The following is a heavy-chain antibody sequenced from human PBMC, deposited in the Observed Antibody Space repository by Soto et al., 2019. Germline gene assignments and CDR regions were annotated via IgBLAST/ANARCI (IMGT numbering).Heavy chain of an antibody. Sequence: QVQLQESGPGLVKPSETLSLTCTVSGGSISSYYWSWIQQPPGKGLEWIGYIYYSGSTNYNPSLKRRVTIAVDASKNQFALKLRSVTAADTAVYYCARSTDYGGSWFDPWGQGTLVTVSS. CDR1: GGSISSYY. D-gene: IGHD4-17*01. CDR3: ARSTDYGGSWFDP. CDR2: IYYSGST. J-gene: IGHJ5*02. V-gene: IGHV4-59*01.